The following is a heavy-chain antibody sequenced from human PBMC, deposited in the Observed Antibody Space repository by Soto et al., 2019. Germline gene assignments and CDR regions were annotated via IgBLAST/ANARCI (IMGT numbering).Heavy chain of an antibody. CDR3: AREPLAHSYFDF. V-gene: IGHV4-4*07. CDR1: GDSVSSHY. J-gene: IGHJ4*02. CDR2: LYNDERT. Sequence: SETLSLTCTVSGDSVSSHYWSWIRQPAGKGLEWLGRLYNDERTNYNPSLKSRVTMSMDTSKNQFSLKLTSVTAADSAVYFCAREPLAHSYFDFWGQGILVTVSS.